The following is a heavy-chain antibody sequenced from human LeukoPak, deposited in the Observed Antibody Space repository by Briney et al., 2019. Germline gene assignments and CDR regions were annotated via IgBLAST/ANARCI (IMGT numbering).Heavy chain of an antibody. CDR2: INHSGST. Sequence: SETLSLTCAVYGGSFSGYYLSWIRQPPGKGLEWIGEINHSGSTNYNPSLKSRVTISVDTSKNQFSLKLSSVTAADTAVYYCARSQGNYYDSSGYYSWGQGTLVTVSS. V-gene: IGHV4-34*01. D-gene: IGHD3-22*01. J-gene: IGHJ4*02. CDR1: GGSFSGYY. CDR3: ARSQGNYYDSSGYYS.